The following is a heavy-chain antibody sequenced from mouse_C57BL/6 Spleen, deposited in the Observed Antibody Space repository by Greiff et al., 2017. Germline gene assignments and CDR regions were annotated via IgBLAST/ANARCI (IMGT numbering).Heavy chain of an antibody. CDR2: IDPSDSET. CDR3: AKGAGSGGWYFAV. Sequence: QVQLQQSGAELVRPGSSVKLSCKASGYTFTSYWMHWVKQRPIQGLEWIGNIDPSDSETHYNQKFKDKATLTVDKSSSTAYMQLSSLTCGDTAVYYCAKGAGSGGWYFAVWGTGTPVTVSA. J-gene: IGHJ1*03. V-gene: IGHV1-52*01. D-gene: IGHD1-1*01. CDR1: GYTFTSYW.